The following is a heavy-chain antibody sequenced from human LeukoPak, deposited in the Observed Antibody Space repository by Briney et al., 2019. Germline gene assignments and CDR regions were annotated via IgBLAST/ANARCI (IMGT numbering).Heavy chain of an antibody. CDR1: GFTFDDYG. D-gene: IGHD4-17*01. CDR3: ARARYGDYVGPYPMDV. V-gene: IGHV3-20*04. CDR2: INWNGGST. J-gene: IGHJ6*03. Sequence: GGSLRLSCAASGFTFDDYGMSWVRQAPGKGLEWVSGINWNGGSTGYADSVKGRFTISRDNAKNPLYLQMNSLRAEDTALYYCARARYGDYVGPYPMDVWGKGTTVTVSS.